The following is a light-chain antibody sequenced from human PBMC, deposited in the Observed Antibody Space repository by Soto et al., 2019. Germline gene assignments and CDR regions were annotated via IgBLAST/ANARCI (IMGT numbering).Light chain of an antibody. V-gene: IGLV2-8*01. Sequence: QSALTQPPSASGSPGQSVTISCTGTSSDVGGYNYVSWYQQHPGKAPKLMIYEVSKRPSGVPDRFSGSKSGNTASLTVSGLQAEDEADYYCSSYAGSNNFRRVFGGGTKVTVL. CDR3: SSYAGSNNFRRV. CDR1: SSDVGGYNY. J-gene: IGLJ2*01. CDR2: EVS.